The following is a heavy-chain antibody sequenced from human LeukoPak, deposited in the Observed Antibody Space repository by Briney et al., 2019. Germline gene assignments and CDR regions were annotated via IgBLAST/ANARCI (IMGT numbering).Heavy chain of an antibody. J-gene: IGHJ6*04. CDR3: ARGGTTGTTVDYYGMDV. CDR2: INPNSGGS. CDR1: GYTFTGYY. D-gene: IGHD1-1*01. Sequence: ASVKVSCKASGYTFTGYYMHWVRQAPGQGLEWMGWINPNSGGSNYAQKFQGWVTMTRETSISTAYMELSRLRSDDTAVYYCARGGTTGTTVDYYGMDVWGKGTTVTVSS. V-gene: IGHV1-2*04.